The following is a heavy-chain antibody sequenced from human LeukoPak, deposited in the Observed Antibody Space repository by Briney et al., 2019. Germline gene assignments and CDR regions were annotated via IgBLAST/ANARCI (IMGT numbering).Heavy chain of an antibody. CDR1: GGSFSGHY. CDR2: INHSGST. V-gene: IGHV4-34*01. CDR3: ARGGGNSTSYYFDY. Sequence: PSETLSLTCAVYGGSFSGHYWSWIRQPPGKGLEWIGEINHSGSTNYNPSLKSRVTISVDTSKNQFSLKLSSVTAADTAVYYCARGGGNSTSYYFDYWGQGTLVTVSS. J-gene: IGHJ4*02. D-gene: IGHD2-21*02.